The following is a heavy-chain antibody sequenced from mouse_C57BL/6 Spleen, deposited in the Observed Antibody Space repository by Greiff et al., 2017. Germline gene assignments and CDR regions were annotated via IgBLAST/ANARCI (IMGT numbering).Heavy chain of an antibody. CDR3: ARTYDGYLYAMDY. J-gene: IGHJ4*01. D-gene: IGHD2-3*01. CDR1: GYTFTSYW. CDR2: IDPSDSYT. Sequence: QVQLQQPGAELVNPGASVKLSCKASGYTFTSYWMQWVKQRPGQGLEWIGEIDPSDSYTNYNQKFKGKATLTVDTSSSTAYMQLSSLTSEDSAVYYCARTYDGYLYAMDYWGQGTSVTVSS. V-gene: IGHV1-50*01.